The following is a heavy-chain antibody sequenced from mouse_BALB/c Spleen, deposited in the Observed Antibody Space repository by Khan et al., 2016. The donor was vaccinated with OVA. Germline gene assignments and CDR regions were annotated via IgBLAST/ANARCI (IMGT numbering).Heavy chain of an antibody. J-gene: IGHJ2*01. CDR3: ARDSNFDY. V-gene: IGHV5-17*02. CDR1: GFTFSRFG. CDR2: ISSGSSTI. Sequence: EVELVESGGGLVQPGGSRKLSCAAPGFTFSRFGMHWVRQAPEKGLEWVAYISSGSSTIYYADTVKGRFTISRDNPKNTLFLQMTSLRSEDTAMYYWARDSNFDYWGQGTTLTVSS.